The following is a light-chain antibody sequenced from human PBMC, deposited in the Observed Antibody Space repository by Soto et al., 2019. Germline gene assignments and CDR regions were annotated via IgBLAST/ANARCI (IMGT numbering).Light chain of an antibody. J-gene: IGLJ1*01. CDR3: CSYAGSYTLGV. Sequence: QSVLTQPRSVSGSPGQSVTISCTGTSSDVGGYNYVSWYQQHPGKAPKLMIYDVSKRPSGVPDRFSGSKSGNTASLTISGLQAEDEADYYCCSYAGSYTLGVFGPGTKLTVL. V-gene: IGLV2-11*01. CDR2: DVS. CDR1: SSDVGGYNY.